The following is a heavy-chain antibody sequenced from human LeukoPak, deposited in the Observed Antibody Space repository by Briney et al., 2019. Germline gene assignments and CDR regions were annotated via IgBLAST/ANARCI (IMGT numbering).Heavy chain of an antibody. CDR3: ARQQYSSPDY. J-gene: IGHJ4*02. CDR2: IYYSGST. CDR1: GGSISSYY. V-gene: IGHV4-59*01. D-gene: IGHD6-6*01. Sequence: SETLSLTCTVSGGSISSYYRSWIRQPPGKGLEWIGYIYYSGSTNYNPSLKSRVTISVDTSKNQFSLKLSSVTAADTAVYYCARQQYSSPDYWGQGTLVTVSS.